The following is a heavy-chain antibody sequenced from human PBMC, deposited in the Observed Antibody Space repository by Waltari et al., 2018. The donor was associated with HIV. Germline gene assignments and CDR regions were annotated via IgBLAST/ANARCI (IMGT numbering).Heavy chain of an antibody. CDR1: GFTFTAHS. Sequence: EVQLVESGGGLVQPGGSLRLSCAASGFTFTAHSMNWVRQAPGKGLEWLSYITTSSDTIYYADAVKGRFTISRDNAKNSLYLQMNSLRAEDTAVYYCARTEDSSIFGHNNYYYYGMDVWGQGTTVTVSS. D-gene: IGHD3-3*02. CDR3: ARTEDSSIFGHNNYYYYGMDV. CDR2: ITTSSDTI. V-gene: IGHV3-48*01. J-gene: IGHJ6*02.